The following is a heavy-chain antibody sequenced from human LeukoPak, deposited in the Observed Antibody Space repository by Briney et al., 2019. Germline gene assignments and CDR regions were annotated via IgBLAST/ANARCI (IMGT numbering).Heavy chain of an antibody. V-gene: IGHV3-49*03. J-gene: IGHJ4*01. Sequence: GGSLRLSCTASGFTFGDYAMSWFRQAPGKGLEWVGFIRSKAYGGTTEYAASVKGRFTISRDNSKNPLYLQMDSLRGEDKAVYICARDPTPWRRDFFDYWGQGTLVVVSS. CDR2: IRSKAYGGTT. CDR3: ARDPTPWRRDFFDY. CDR1: GFTFGDYA.